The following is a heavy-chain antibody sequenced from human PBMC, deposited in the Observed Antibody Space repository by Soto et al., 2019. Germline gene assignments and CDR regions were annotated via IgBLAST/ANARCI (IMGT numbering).Heavy chain of an antibody. CDR1: GGSISSYY. D-gene: IGHD3-3*01. CDR2: IYYSGST. Sequence: PSETPSLTCTVSGGSISSYYWSWIRQPPGKGLEWIGYIYYSGSTNYNPSLKSRVTISVDTSKNQFSLKLSSVTAADAAVYYCAGFNYFFWRVPLPGPRCFHPGGQEPLATFP. CDR3: AGFNYFFWRVPLPGPRCFHP. J-gene: IGHJ5*02. V-gene: IGHV4-59*01.